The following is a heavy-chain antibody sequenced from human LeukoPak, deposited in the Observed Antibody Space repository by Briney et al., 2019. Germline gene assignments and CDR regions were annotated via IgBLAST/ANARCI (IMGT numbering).Heavy chain of an antibody. CDR3: AKCRGSSWSDYFDY. CDR1: GFSLSGYA. J-gene: IGHJ4*02. V-gene: IGHV3-23*01. Sequence: GGSLGLSCAVSGFSLSGYAMSWVRKAPGKGLEWVSAISDSGGSTYYADSVKGRFTISRDNSRNTLYLQMNTLRAEDTAVYYCAKCRGSSWSDYFDYWGQGTLVTVSS. CDR2: ISDSGGST. D-gene: IGHD6-13*01.